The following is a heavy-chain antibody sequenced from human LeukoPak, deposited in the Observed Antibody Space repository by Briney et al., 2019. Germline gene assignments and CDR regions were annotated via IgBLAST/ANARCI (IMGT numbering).Heavy chain of an antibody. D-gene: IGHD2-8*01. CDR3: TTEIGYCTNGVCLNWFDP. CDR2: IKSKTDGETT. V-gene: IGHV3-15*01. Sequence: GRSLRLSCAASGFTFSNAWMSWVRQAPGKGLEWVGRIKSKTDGETTDYAAPVKGRFTISRDDSKNTLYLQMNSLKTEDTAVYYCTTEIGYCTNGVCLNWFDPWGQGTLVTVSS. CDR1: GFTFSNAW. J-gene: IGHJ5*02.